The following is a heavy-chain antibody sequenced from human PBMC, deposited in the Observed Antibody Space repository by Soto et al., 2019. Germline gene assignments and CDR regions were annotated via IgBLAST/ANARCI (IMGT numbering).Heavy chain of an antibody. CDR2: INPSGGST. V-gene: IGHV1-46*03. CDR3: ARVLRGRAVTITDLPGY. Sequence: QVQLVRSGAEVKKPGASVKVSCKASGYTFTSYYMHWVRQAPGQGLEWMGIINPSGGSTSYAQKFQGRVTMTRDTSTSTVYMELSSLRSEDTAVYYCARVLRGRAVTITDLPGYWGQGTLVTVSS. J-gene: IGHJ4*02. CDR1: GYTFTSYY. D-gene: IGHD4-17*01.